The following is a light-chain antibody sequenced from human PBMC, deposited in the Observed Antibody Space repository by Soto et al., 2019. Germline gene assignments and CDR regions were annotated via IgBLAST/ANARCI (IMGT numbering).Light chain of an antibody. V-gene: IGLV2-8*01. J-gene: IGLJ2*01. CDR1: SSDVGGYNF. Sequence: QSALTQPPSASGSPGQSVTISCTGSSSDVGGYNFVSWYQQHPGKAPKLMIYEVSERPSGVPDRFSGSKSGNTASLTVSGLQADDEADYYCSSYAGTNILVVFGGGTKL. CDR2: EVS. CDR3: SSYAGTNILVV.